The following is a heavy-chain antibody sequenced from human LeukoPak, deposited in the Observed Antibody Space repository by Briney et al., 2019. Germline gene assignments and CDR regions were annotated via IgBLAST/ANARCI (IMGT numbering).Heavy chain of an antibody. V-gene: IGHV4-34*01. CDR2: VNHSGIT. J-gene: IGHJ4*02. CDR3: ASSTDYDFLGGP. CDR1: GESFSDSY. Sequence: SETLSLTCAVYGESFSDSYWIWIRQPLGKGLGWIAEVNHSGITSYNPSLKSRLTISVDTSKNQFSLKVNSVTAADTAVYYCASSTDYDFLGGPWAQGILVTVSS. D-gene: IGHD3-3*01.